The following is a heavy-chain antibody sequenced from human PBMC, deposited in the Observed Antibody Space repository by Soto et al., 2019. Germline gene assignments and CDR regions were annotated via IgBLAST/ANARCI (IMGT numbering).Heavy chain of an antibody. Sequence: GGSLRLSCAASGFTFDDYAMHWVRQAPGKGLEWVSGISWNSGSIGYADSVKGRFTISRDNAKNSLYLQMNSLRAEDTALYYCAKGGGPQVNGMDVWGQGTTVTVSS. D-gene: IGHD3-16*01. CDR2: ISWNSGSI. V-gene: IGHV3-9*01. CDR3: AKGGGPQVNGMDV. J-gene: IGHJ6*02. CDR1: GFTFDDYA.